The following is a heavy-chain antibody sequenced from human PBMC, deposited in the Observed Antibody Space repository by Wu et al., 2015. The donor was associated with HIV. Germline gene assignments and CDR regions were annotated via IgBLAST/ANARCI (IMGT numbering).Heavy chain of an antibody. J-gene: IGHJ4*02. CDR1: GYIFSDYG. CDR2: ISAQNGNT. Sequence: VQLVQSGGEVKKPGASVKVACKASGYIFSDYGINWVRQAPGQGLEWMGWISAQNGNTKYAQKFQGRVTMTTDISSSTAYMELRSPRSDDTAVYFCARGHYYDSSSSPMYWGLGTLVTVSS. D-gene: IGHD3-22*01. CDR3: ARGHYYDSSSSPMY. V-gene: IGHV1-18*01.